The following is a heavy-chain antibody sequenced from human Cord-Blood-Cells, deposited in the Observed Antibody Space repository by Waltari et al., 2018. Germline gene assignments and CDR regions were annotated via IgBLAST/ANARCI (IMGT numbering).Heavy chain of an antibody. CDR3: ARGNSSSWNWFDP. D-gene: IGHD6-13*01. V-gene: IGHV4-34*01. Sequence: QVQLQQWGAGLLKPSETLSLTCAVYGGSFSGYYWSWIRRPPGKGLGWIGEINQGGRTNYNPSLKSRVTISVDPSKNQFSLRLSSVTAADTAVYYCARGNSSSWNWFDPWGQGTLVTVSS. CDR1: GGSFSGYY. CDR2: INQGGRT. J-gene: IGHJ5*02.